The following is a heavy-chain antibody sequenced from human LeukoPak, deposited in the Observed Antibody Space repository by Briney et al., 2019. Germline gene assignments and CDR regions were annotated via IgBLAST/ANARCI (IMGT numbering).Heavy chain of an antibody. CDR3: ARRTGRYYYYYYMDV. CDR1: GGSISSSSYY. D-gene: IGHD1-1*01. J-gene: IGHJ6*03. CDR2: IYYSGST. Sequence: PSETLSLTCTVSGGSISSSSYYWGWIRQPPGKGLEWIGSIYYSGSTYYNPSLKSRVTISVDASKNQFSLKLSSVTAADTAVYYCARRTGRYYYYYYMDVWGKGTTVTISS. V-gene: IGHV4-39*01.